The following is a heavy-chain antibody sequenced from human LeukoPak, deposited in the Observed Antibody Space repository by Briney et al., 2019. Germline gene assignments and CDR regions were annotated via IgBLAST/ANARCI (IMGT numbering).Heavy chain of an antibody. CDR1: GFTFSNYV. J-gene: IGHJ4*02. CDR2: IWYDGRNK. CDR3: AREVTTSREVTTFDN. Sequence: PGRSLRLSCAASGFTFSNYVMHWVRQAPGKGLEWVAVIWYDGRNKYYADSVKGRFTISRDNSQNTLYLEMDSLRAEDTAVYFCAREVTTSREVTTFDNWGQGTLVTVSS. D-gene: IGHD4-17*01. V-gene: IGHV3-33*01.